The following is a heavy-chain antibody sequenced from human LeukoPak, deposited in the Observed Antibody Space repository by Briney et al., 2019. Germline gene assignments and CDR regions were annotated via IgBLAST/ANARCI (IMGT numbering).Heavy chain of an antibody. V-gene: IGHV3-23*01. CDR1: GFTFSSHG. J-gene: IGHJ4*02. CDR3: AKDRRSLEY. CDR2: ISGISGST. Sequence: GGSLRLSCAASGFTFSSHGMSWVRQAPGKGLEWVSGISGISGSTYYADSVKGRFTISRDNSKNTLYLQMNSLRAEDTAIYYCAKDRRSLEYWGQGTLVTVSS.